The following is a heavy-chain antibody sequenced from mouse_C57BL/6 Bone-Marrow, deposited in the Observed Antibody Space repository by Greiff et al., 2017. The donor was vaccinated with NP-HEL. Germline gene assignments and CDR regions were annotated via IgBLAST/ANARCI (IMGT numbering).Heavy chain of an antibody. CDR3: ARSLGYFDY. D-gene: IGHD4-1*01. CDR1: GYPFTNYW. V-gene: IGHV1-63*01. J-gene: IGHJ2*01. CDR2: IYPGGGYT. Sequence: VQLQQSGAELVRPFPPVNLSCNSSGYPFTNYWIGWAKQRPGHGLEWIGDIYPGGGYTNSNEKFKGKATLTADKSSSTAYMQFSSLTSEDSAIYYCARSLGYFDYWGQGTTLTVSS.